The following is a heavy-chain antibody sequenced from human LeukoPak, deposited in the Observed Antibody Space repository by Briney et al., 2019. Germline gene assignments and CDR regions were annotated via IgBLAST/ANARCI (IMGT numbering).Heavy chain of an antibody. CDR1: GGSISTYY. D-gene: IGHD3-16*01. J-gene: IGHJ1*01. V-gene: IGHV4-59*12. Sequence: SETLSLTCTVSGGSISTYYWSWIRKPPGKGLEWIGHIYNSGSTNYSPSLMSRVTISVDTSKNQFSLKLSSVTPEDTAVYYCARGLLLWFQHWGQGTLVTVSS. CDR3: ARGLLLWFQH. CDR2: IYNSGST.